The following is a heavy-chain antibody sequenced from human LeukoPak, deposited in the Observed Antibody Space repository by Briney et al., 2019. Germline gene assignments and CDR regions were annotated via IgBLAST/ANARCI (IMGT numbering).Heavy chain of an antibody. J-gene: IGHJ4*02. Sequence: RASVKVSCKASGGTFSSYAISWVRQAPGQGLEWMGRIIPILGIANYAQKFQGRVTITADKSTSTAYMELSSLRSEDTAVYYCARDPRTRYGSGSSHLGSSRGQGTLVTVSS. CDR1: GGTFSSYA. V-gene: IGHV1-69*04. D-gene: IGHD3-10*01. CDR2: IIPILGIA. CDR3: ARDPRTRYGSGSSHLGSS.